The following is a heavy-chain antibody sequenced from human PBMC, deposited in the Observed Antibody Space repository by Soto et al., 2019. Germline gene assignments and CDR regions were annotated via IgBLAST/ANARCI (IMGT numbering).Heavy chain of an antibody. CDR2: IIPIFGTA. CDR1: GGTFSSYA. V-gene: IGHV1-69*13. Sequence: SVKVSCKASGGTFSSYAISWVRQAPGQGLEWMGGIIPIFGTANYAQKFQGRVTITADESTSTAYMELSSLRSEDTAVYYCARSPPASFLARGDTLTTYYFDYWGQGTLVTVSS. D-gene: IGHD4-17*01. CDR3: ARSPPASFLARGDTLTTYYFDY. J-gene: IGHJ4*02.